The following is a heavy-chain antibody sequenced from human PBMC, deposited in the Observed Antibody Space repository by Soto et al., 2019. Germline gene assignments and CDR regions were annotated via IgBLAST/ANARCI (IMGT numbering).Heavy chain of an antibody. V-gene: IGHV1-69*06. CDR3: ARGHSSGWYGNYYYYYGMDV. J-gene: IGHJ6*02. D-gene: IGHD6-19*01. Sequence: QVQLVQSGAEVKKPGSSVKVSCKASGGTFSSYAISWVRQAPGQGLEWMGGIIPIFGTANYAQKFQGRVTITPDKSTSTAYMELSSLRSEYTAVYYCARGHSSGWYGNYYYYYGMDVWGQGTTVTVSS. CDR2: IIPIFGTA. CDR1: GGTFSSYA.